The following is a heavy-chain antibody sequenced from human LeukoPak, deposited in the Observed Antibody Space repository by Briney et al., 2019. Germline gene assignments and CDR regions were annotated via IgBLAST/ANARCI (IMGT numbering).Heavy chain of an antibody. V-gene: IGHV3-23*01. J-gene: IGHJ3*02. D-gene: IGHD6-13*01. Sequence: GGTLRLSCAASGFTFSSYGMSWVRQAPGKGLEWVSAISGSGGSTYYADSVKGRFTISRDNSKNTLYLQMNSLRAEDTAVYYCAKPRIMGIAAAGTLEDIWGQGTMVTVSS. CDR2: ISGSGGST. CDR1: GFTFSSYG. CDR3: AKPRIMGIAAAGTLEDI.